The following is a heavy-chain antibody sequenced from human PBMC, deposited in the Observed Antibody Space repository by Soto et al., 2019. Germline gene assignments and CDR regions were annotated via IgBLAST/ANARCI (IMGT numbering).Heavy chain of an antibody. CDR1: GFTLKAYG. V-gene: IGHV3-23*01. CDR3: VRGGADLYQNGLDV. Sequence: DVQMLESGGGLVQPGGSLRLSCAASGFTLKAYGMSWLRQPPGKGLEWVSSMTADGTGTAHADSVKDWFTTSRDDSMETVYLEMNILRVEDTAVDYCVRGGADLYQNGLDVWGQGTTVSVSS. CDR2: MTADGTGT. D-gene: IGHD3-10*01. J-gene: IGHJ6*02.